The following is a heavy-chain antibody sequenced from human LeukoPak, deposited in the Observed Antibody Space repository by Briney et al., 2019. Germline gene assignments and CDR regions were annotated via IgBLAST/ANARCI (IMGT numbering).Heavy chain of an antibody. CDR2: IYYSGST. CDR1: GGSISSGSYY. J-gene: IGHJ4*02. V-gene: IGHV4-61*01. Sequence: SETLSLTCTVSGGSISSGSYYWSWIRQPPGKGLEWIGYIYYSGSTNYNPSLKSRVTISVDTSKNQFSLKLSSVTAADTAVYYCARGPHYYDSSGYYYEEVQFDYWGQGTLVTVSS. CDR3: ARGPHYYDSSGYYYEEVQFDY. D-gene: IGHD3-22*01.